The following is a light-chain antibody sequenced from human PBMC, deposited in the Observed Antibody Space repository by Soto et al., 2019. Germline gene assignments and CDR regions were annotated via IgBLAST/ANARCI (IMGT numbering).Light chain of an antibody. CDR3: QQRNYWARIT. J-gene: IGKJ5*01. Sequence: ETVRTPSPSTRSVSPGESETLSCRASHSVGTNLAWYQQRPGQAPRLLVYGASTRASGIPPMFSGSGSGTEFTLTISSLRSEDFAVHYCQQRNYWARITYGQGTRLEIK. V-gene: IGKV3-15*01. CDR1: HSVGTN. CDR2: GAS.